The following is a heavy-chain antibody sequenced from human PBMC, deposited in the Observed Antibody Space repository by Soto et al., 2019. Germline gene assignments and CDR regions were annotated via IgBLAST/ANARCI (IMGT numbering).Heavy chain of an antibody. CDR3: ARHSLALRKNNWFDP. CDR2: IFYLGSS. CDR1: GDSIISSDCY. J-gene: IGHJ5*02. D-gene: IGHD3-3*02. Sequence: SETLSFTCTVSGDSIISSDCYWGWVRQPPGKGLEWIGSIFYLGSSYYNPSLKSRVTMSVDTSKNQFSLRLRSVTAADTALYFCARHSLALRKNNWFDPWGQGIMVT. V-gene: IGHV4-39*01.